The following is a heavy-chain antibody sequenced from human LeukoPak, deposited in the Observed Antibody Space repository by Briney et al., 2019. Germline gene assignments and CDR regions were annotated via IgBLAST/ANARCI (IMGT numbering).Heavy chain of an antibody. CDR3: ARLRNRYDSSGYYPFDS. D-gene: IGHD3-22*01. J-gene: IGHJ4*02. CDR1: GGSISGYY. V-gene: IGHV4-59*08. Sequence: ETLSLTCTVSGGSISGYYWSWIRQPPGKALEWIGYIDYSGGTNYNPSLKSRVTISVDTSKDQFSLKLSSVTAADTAVYYCARLRNRYDSSGYYPFDSWGQGTLVTVSS. CDR2: IDYSGGT.